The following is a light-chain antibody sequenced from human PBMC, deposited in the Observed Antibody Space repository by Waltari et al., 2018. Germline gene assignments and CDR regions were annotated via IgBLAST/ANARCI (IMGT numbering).Light chain of an antibody. J-gene: IGLJ3*02. V-gene: IGLV1-40*01. CDR3: QSYDSSLGAFWV. Sequence: QSVLTQPPSVSGAPGQRVTISCTGSKPNIGAGYDVHWYQQLPGAAPKLLISGNNNRPSGVPDRFSGSRSDTSASLAITGLQAEDEADYYCQSYDSSLGAFWVFGGGTKVTVL. CDR2: GNN. CDR1: KPNIGAGYD.